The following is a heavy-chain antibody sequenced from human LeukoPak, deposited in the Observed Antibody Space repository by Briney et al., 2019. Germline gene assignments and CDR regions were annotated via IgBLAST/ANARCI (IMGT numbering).Heavy chain of an antibody. V-gene: IGHV4-4*07. Sequence: SETLSLTCTVPGGSISSYYWSWIRQPAGKGLEWIGRIYTSGSTNYNPSLKSRVTMSVDTSKNQFSLKLSSVTAADTAVYYCARDRLYGGNSGHFDLWGRGTLVTVSS. D-gene: IGHD2-21*02. J-gene: IGHJ2*01. CDR1: GGSISSYY. CDR2: IYTSGST. CDR3: ARDRLYGGNSGHFDL.